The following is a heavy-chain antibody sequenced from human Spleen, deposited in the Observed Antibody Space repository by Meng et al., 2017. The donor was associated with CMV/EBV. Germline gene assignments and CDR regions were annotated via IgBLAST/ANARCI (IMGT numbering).Heavy chain of an antibody. CDR2: IYWNDDK. Sequence: FSLSTSGVGVGWIRQPPGKALEWLALIYWNDDKRYSPSLKSRLTITKDTSKNQVVLTMTNMDPVDTATYYCARELWFGELSPTNFDYWGQGTLVTVSS. CDR1: FSLSTSGVG. CDR3: ARELWFGELSPTNFDY. V-gene: IGHV2-5*01. J-gene: IGHJ4*02. D-gene: IGHD3-10*01.